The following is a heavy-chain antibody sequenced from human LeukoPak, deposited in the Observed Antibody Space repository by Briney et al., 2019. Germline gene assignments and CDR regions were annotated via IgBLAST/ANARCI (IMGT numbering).Heavy chain of an antibody. D-gene: IGHD4-17*01. V-gene: IGHV3-7*01. J-gene: IGHJ4*02. CDR3: AREGDDYGDSVEDFDY. CDR1: GFTFSSYW. CDR2: IKQDGSEK. Sequence: PGGSRRLSCAASGFTFSSYWMSWVRQAPGKGLEWVANIKQDGSEKYYVDSVEGRFIISRDNAKNSLYLLMNSLRAEDTAVYYCAREGDDYGDSVEDFDYWGQGTLVTVSS.